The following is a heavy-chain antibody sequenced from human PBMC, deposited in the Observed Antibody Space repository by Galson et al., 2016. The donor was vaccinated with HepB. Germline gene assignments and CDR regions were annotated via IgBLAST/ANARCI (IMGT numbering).Heavy chain of an antibody. V-gene: IGHV3-9*01. CDR3: ARDIGGTYSSWFDA. J-gene: IGHJ5*02. D-gene: IGHD3-10*01. Sequence: SLRLSCAASGFTFDDYAMHWVRQVPGKGLQWVSGITWNSYNIDYADSVKGRFTISRDNARNSLYLQMNSLRPEDTALYYCARDIGGTYSSWFDAWGQGTVVTVSS. CDR1: GFTFDDYA. CDR2: ITWNSYNI.